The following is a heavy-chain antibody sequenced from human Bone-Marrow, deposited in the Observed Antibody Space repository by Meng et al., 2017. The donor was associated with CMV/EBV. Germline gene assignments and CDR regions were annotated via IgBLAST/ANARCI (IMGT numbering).Heavy chain of an antibody. D-gene: IGHD6-19*01. V-gene: IGHV4-34*01. CDR2: INHSGST. CDR1: GGSFSGYY. Sequence: QVHLQQWGAGLLKPSETLSLTCAGYGGSFSGYYWSWIRHPPGKGLEWIGEINHSGSTNYNPSLKSRVTISVDTSKNQFSLKLSSVTAADTAVYYCARAQAVAGRFCVYWGQGTLVTVSS. CDR3: ARAQAVAGRFCVY. J-gene: IGHJ4*02.